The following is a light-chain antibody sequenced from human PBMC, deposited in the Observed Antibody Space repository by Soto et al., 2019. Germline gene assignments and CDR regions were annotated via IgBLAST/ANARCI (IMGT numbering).Light chain of an antibody. J-gene: IGLJ1*01. CDR3: SSYTTSNTRQIV. CDR2: DVS. Sequence: QSALPHPAFVSGSPGQSITRSCTGTNSDSSGYNYVSWYQQHPGKAPKLIIYDVSNRPSGVSNRFSGSKSGNTASLTISGLQAEEEADYSGSSYTTSNTRQIVFGTGSKVTVL. V-gene: IGLV2-14*01. CDR1: NSDSSGYNY.